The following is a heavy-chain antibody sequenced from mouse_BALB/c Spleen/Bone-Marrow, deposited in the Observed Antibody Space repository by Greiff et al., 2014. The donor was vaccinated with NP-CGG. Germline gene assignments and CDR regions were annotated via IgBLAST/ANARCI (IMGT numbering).Heavy chain of an antibody. CDR3: ARRDYGPAWFAY. J-gene: IGHJ3*01. CDR2: INPNNGAT. V-gene: IGHV1-18*01. Sequence: SGPELVKPGASVKISCKTSGYTFSESTMHWVKQSHGKSLEWIGGINPNNGATSYKQKFKGKAILTVEKSSSTALLELRSPTSEDSAVYYCARRDYGPAWFAYWGQGTLVTVSA. D-gene: IGHD1-1*01. CDR1: GYTFSEST.